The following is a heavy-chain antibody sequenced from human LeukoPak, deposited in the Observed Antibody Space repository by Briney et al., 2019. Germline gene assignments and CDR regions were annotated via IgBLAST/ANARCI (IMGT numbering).Heavy chain of an antibody. D-gene: IGHD3-9*01. CDR2: INPNSGGT. V-gene: IGHV1-2*02. CDR1: GYTFTGYY. J-gene: IGHJ4*02. CDR3: ARGVQLRYFDWLLPYFDY. Sequence: ASVKASCKASGYTFTGYYMHWVRQAPGQGLEWMGWINPNSGGTNYAQKFQGRVTMTRDTSISTAYMELSRLRSDDTAVYYCARGVQLRYFDWLLPYFDYWGQGTLVTVSS.